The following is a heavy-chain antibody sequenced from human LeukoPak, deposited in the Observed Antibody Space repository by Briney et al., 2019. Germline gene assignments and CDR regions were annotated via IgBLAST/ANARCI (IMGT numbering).Heavy chain of an antibody. CDR1: GFTFSSYA. CDR2: ISYDGSNK. Sequence: GSLRLSCAASGFTFSSYAMSWVRQAPGKGLEWVAFISYDGSNKYYADSVKGRFTISRDNSKNTLYLQMNSLRGEDTAVYYCAKGYGSGSYIFDYWGQGTLVTVSS. J-gene: IGHJ4*02. V-gene: IGHV3-30*18. D-gene: IGHD3-10*01. CDR3: AKGYGSGSYIFDY.